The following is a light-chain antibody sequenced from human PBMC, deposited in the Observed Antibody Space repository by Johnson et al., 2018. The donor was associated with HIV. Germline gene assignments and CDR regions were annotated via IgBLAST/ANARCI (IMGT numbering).Light chain of an antibody. J-gene: IGLJ1*01. CDR2: DNN. V-gene: IGLV1-51*01. Sequence: QSVLTQSPSVSAAPGQKVTIYCSGSSSNIGNNYVSWYQQLPGTAPKLLIYDNNKRPSGIPDRFSGSKSGTSATLGITGLQTGDEADYYCGTWDSSLSGVFGTGTKVTVL. CDR3: GTWDSSLSGV. CDR1: SSNIGNNY.